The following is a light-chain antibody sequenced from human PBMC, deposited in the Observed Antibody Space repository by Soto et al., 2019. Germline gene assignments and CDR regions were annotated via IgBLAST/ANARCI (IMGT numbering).Light chain of an antibody. Sequence: QSVLTQPASVSGSPGQSITISCTGTRSDIGAYNFVSWYQQHPGEVPKLILYDVNVRPSGVSNRFSGSKSGNTPSLTISGLQAEDEADYYCTSWPTSSTLIFGGGTKVTVL. CDR3: TSWPTSSTLI. CDR1: RSDIGAYNF. J-gene: IGLJ2*01. CDR2: DVN. V-gene: IGLV2-14*03.